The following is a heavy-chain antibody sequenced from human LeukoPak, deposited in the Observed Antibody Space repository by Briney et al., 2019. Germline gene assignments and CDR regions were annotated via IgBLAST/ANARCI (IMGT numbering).Heavy chain of an antibody. CDR3: ARQYSTSWFTPAFDI. CDR2: IYYSGST. Sequence: SETLSLTCTVSGGSISSFYWSWIGQPPGKGLEWIGYIYYSGSTNYNPSLKSRVTISVDTSMNQFSLKLDSMTAADTAVYYCARQYSTSWFTPAFDIWGQGKMVTVSS. J-gene: IGHJ3*02. CDR1: GGSISSFY. D-gene: IGHD2-2*02. V-gene: IGHV4-59*08.